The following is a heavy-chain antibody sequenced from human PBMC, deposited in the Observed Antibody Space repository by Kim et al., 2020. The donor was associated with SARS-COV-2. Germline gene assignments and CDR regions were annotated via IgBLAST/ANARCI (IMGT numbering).Heavy chain of an antibody. CDR1: GFSFSSYW. CDR2: IKQDGSER. J-gene: IGHJ3*02. Sequence: GGSLRLSCAASGFSFSSYWMSWVRQAPGEGLQWVANIKQDGSERYYLESVKGRFTISRDNTRNSLSLQMNSLRAEDTALYYCVRWGDGHRVPVQNAFDIWGQGTMVTVSS. CDR3: VRWGDGHRVPVQNAFDI. V-gene: IGHV3-7*01. D-gene: IGHD2-2*01.